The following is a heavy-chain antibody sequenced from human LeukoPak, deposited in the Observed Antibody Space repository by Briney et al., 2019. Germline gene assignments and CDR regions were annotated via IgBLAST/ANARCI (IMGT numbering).Heavy chain of an antibody. J-gene: IGHJ5*02. CDR3: ARGGGGSPNWFDP. D-gene: IGHD1-26*01. V-gene: IGHV4-59*01. CDR2: IHYTGGA. Sequence: SETLSLTCSVSSGSISGYYWSWIRQPPGKGLEWIAYIHYTGGAKYNASLKSRVTMSVDTPKNQFSLRLNSVTAADPAVYYCARGGGGSPNWFDPWGPGTLVTVSS. CDR1: SGSISGYY.